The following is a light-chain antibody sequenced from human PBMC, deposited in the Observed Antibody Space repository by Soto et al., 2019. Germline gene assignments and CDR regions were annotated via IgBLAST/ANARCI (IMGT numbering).Light chain of an antibody. CDR1: QSISSW. Sequence: DIQVTQSPSTLSASVGDRVTITCRPSQSISSWLAWYQQKPGKAPKLLIYKASSLESGVPSRFSGSGSGTEFTLTISSLQPDDFATYYCQQYNSYSGTFGQGTKVDIK. CDR3: QQYNSYSGT. J-gene: IGKJ1*01. CDR2: KAS. V-gene: IGKV1-5*03.